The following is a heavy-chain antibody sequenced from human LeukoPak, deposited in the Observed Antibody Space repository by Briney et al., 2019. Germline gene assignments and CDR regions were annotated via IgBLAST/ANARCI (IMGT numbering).Heavy chain of an antibody. D-gene: IGHD6-19*01. CDR3: ARALSYSSGWYTDY. J-gene: IGHJ4*02. CDR2: IFYLGST. Sequence: PSETLSLTCTVSGGSISSGNYYWSWIRQPPGKGLEWIGYIFYLGSTYYNPSLRSRVSISVDTSKNQFSLKLSSVTAADTAVYYCARALSYSSGWYTDYWGQGTLVTVSS. V-gene: IGHV4-30-4*02. CDR1: GGSISSGNYY.